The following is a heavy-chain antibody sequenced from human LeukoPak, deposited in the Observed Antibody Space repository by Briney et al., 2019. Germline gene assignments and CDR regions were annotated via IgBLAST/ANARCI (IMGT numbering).Heavy chain of an antibody. CDR1: GNYW. CDR3: VSFYETY. Sequence: GGSLRLSCAASGNYWMHWVRQAPGKGLVWVSHFNGDGSWTTYADSVKGRFTISKDNAKNTVYLQMNNLRAEDTAVYYCVSFYETYWGRGTLVTVSS. D-gene: IGHD2-2*01. V-gene: IGHV3-74*01. J-gene: IGHJ4*02. CDR2: FNGDGSWT.